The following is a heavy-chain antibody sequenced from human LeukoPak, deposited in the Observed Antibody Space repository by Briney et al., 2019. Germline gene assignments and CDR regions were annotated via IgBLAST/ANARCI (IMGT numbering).Heavy chain of an antibody. CDR2: IIPIFGTA. CDR3: ARASGAHYDFWSGSYYMDV. Sequence: SVKVSSKASGGTFSSSAISWVRQAPGQGLEWMGGIIPIFGTANYAQKFQGRVTIAADESTSTDYMELSSLRSEDAAVYYCARASGAHYDFWSGSYYMDVWGKGTTVTVSS. V-gene: IGHV1-69*01. J-gene: IGHJ6*03. D-gene: IGHD3-3*01. CDR1: GGTFSSSA.